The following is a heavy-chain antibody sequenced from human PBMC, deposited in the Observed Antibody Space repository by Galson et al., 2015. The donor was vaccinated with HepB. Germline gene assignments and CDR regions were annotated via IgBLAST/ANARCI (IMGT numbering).Heavy chain of an antibody. V-gene: IGHV6-1*01. J-gene: IGHJ4*02. Sequence: CAISGDSVSGNSGAWNWIRQSPSRGLEWLGRTYYRSKWYSGYAVFVKSRITINPDTSKNQFSLQLKSVTPEDTGVYYCASGVTGRFDYWGQGTLVTVSS. CDR2: TYYRSKWYS. CDR1: GDSVSGNSGA. D-gene: IGHD1-20*01. CDR3: ASGVTGRFDY.